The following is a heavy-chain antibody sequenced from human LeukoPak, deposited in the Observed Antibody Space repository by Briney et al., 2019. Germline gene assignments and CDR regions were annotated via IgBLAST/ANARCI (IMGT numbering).Heavy chain of an antibody. V-gene: IGHV1-46*01. Sequence: ASVKVSFKASGYTFTGYYIHWMRQAPGQGLEWMGIINPGSGTTTYAQKFQGRVTMTRDTSTSTVYMELSSLRSEDTAVYYCARGISGGSTVTYFFDYWGQGTLVTVSS. CDR1: GYTFTGYY. J-gene: IGHJ4*02. CDR3: ARGISGGSTVTYFFDY. CDR2: INPGSGTT. D-gene: IGHD4-11*01.